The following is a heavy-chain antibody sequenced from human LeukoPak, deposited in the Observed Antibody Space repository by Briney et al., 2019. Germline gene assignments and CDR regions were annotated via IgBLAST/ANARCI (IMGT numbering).Heavy chain of an antibody. V-gene: IGHV4-61*08. CDR1: GGSISSGGYF. CDR3: ARAREFSSSSGRAYYFDY. CDR2: IYYSGNT. Sequence: SETLSLTCTVSGGSISSGGYFWIWIRQPPGRGLEWIGYIYYSGNTNSNPSLKSRVTISLDTSKNQLSLKLSSVTAADTAVYYCARAREFSSSSGRAYYFDYWGQGTLVTVSP. J-gene: IGHJ4*02. D-gene: IGHD6-6*01.